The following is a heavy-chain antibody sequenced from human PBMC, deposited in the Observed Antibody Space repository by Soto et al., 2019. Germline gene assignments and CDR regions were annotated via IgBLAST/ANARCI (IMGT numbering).Heavy chain of an antibody. J-gene: IGHJ4*02. D-gene: IGHD6-19*01. CDR2: IYSGDNT. V-gene: IGHV3-66*01. CDR1: GFTFSTYY. CDR3: ARFPRIALAAFDC. Sequence: PGGSLRLSCAASGFTFSTYYMSWVRQAPGKGLEWVSTIYSGDNTYYADSVKGRFIISRDKSKNTLYLQMNNLRAEDTAVYYCARFPRIALAAFDCWGQGTLVTVSS.